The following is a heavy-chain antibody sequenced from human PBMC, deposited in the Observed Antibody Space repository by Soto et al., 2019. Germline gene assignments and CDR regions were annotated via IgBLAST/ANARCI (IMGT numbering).Heavy chain of an antibody. J-gene: IGHJ6*02. CDR2: VFHAGNT. CDR3: ARPPWGVYALDV. D-gene: IGHD3-16*01. Sequence: SETLALSCEVSGVSITSDNLFGWVRQSPTKGLEWIGEVFHAGNTNYNPSLKSRATISVDRSRNQFSLKLTSMTAADTAVYYCARPPWGVYALDVWGQGTTVTVSS. V-gene: IGHV4-4*02. CDR1: GVSITSDNL.